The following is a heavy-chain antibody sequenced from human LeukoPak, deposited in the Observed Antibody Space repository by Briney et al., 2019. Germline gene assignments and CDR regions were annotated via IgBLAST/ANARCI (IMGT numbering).Heavy chain of an antibody. V-gene: IGHV3-30*02. CDR3: ATLRWGQYQQIFYAFDI. D-gene: IGHD3-9*01. Sequence: QLGGALRLSCAASGFTFSSYGMYWVRPAPGKGLEWVAFIRYDGSNEYYADSVKGRFTISRDNYQNPLYLQMNRLTNEDTAVYYCATLRWGQYQQIFYAFDIWGQGTMVTVSS. J-gene: IGHJ3*02. CDR1: GFTFSSYG. CDR2: IRYDGSNE.